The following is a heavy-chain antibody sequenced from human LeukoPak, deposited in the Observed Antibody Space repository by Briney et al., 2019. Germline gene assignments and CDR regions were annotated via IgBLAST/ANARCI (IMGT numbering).Heavy chain of an antibody. Sequence: SVKVSCKASGGTFSSYAISWVRQAPGQGLEWMGGIIPIFGTANYAQKFQGRVTITADESTSTAYMELSSLRSEDTAVYYCVATNYYDSSGYYCPFDYWGQGTLVTVSS. J-gene: IGHJ4*02. D-gene: IGHD3-22*01. CDR1: GGTFSSYA. CDR2: IIPIFGTA. CDR3: VATNYYDSSGYYCPFDY. V-gene: IGHV1-69*13.